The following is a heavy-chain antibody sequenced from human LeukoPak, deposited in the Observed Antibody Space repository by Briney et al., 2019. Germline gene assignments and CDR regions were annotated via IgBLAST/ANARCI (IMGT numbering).Heavy chain of an antibody. J-gene: IGHJ6*03. CDR2: INWNGGST. Sequence: PGGSLRLSCAASGFTFDDYGMSWVRHAPGKGLEWVSGINWNGGSTGYADSVKGRFTISRDNAKNSLYLQMNSLRAEDTALYYCARSLTYGSGSYYYYYYYMDVWGKGTTVTVSS. D-gene: IGHD3-10*01. CDR1: GFTFDDYG. V-gene: IGHV3-20*04. CDR3: ARSLTYGSGSYYYYYYYMDV.